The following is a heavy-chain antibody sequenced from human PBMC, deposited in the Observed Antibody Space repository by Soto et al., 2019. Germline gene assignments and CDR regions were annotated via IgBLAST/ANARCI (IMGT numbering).Heavy chain of an antibody. CDR1: GGSFSGFY. Sequence: QAQLQQWGAGLLKPSETLSLTCAVYGGSFSGFYWSWICQPPGKGLEWIGEINHSGSTNYNPSLKSRVXXXXXXXXXXXXXXXXXXXXXXXXXXXXASSYTATWFDYSHYGMDVWGQGTTVTVSS. CDR3: ASSYTATWFDYSHYGMDV. J-gene: IGHJ6*02. V-gene: IGHV4-34*01. CDR2: INHSGST. D-gene: IGHD3-10*01.